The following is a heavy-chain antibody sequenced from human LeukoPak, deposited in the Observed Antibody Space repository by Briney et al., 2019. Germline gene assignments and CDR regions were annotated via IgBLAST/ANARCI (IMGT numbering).Heavy chain of an antibody. J-gene: IGHJ4*02. Sequence: PSETLSLTCTVSGGSISSSSYYWGWIRQPPGKGLEWIGSIYYSGSTYYNPSLKSRVTISVDTSKNQFSLKLSSVTAADTAVYYCARQFYGDYVWGNYISEIDYWGQGTLVTVSS. CDR1: GGSISSSSYY. CDR2: IYYSGST. D-gene: IGHD3-16*01. CDR3: ARQFYGDYVWGNYISEIDY. V-gene: IGHV4-39*01.